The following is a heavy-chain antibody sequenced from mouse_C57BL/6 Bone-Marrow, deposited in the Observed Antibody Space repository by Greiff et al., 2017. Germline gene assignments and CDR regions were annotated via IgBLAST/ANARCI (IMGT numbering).Heavy chain of an antibody. D-gene: IGHD2-4*01. CDR1: GYTFTDYN. CDR2: INPNNGGT. Sequence: DVKLQESGPELVKPGASVKMSCKASGYTFTDYNMHWVKQSHGKSLEWIGYINPNNGGTSYNQKFKGKATLTVNKSSSTAYMELRSLTSEDSAVYYCARMDDYDDYFDYWGQGTTLTVSS. J-gene: IGHJ2*01. CDR3: ARMDDYDDYFDY. V-gene: IGHV1-22*01.